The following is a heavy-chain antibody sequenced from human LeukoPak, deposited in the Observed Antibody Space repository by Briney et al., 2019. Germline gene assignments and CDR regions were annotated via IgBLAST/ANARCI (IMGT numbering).Heavy chain of an antibody. J-gene: IGHJ4*02. Sequence: SSETLSLTCTVSGGSISSSSYYWGWIRQPPGKGLEWIGSIYYSGSTYYNPSLKSRVTISVDTSKNQFSLKLSSVTAADTAVYYCASFKVGGPAFDNWGQGNLVTVSS. D-gene: IGHD1-26*01. V-gene: IGHV4-39*01. CDR2: IYYSGST. CDR1: GGSISSSSYY. CDR3: ASFKVGGPAFDN.